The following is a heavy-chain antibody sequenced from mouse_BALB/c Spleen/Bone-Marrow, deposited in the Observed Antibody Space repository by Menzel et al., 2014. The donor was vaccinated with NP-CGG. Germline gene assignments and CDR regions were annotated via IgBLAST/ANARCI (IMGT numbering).Heavy chain of an antibody. CDR2: ISSGGRYT. J-gene: IGHJ2*01. CDR1: GFTFSSST. Sequence: DVKLVESGGGLVKPGGSLKLSCTASGFTFSSSTMSWVRQTPEKRLEWAASISSGGRYTFYPDSVKGRFTISRDNAKNTLYLQMSSLKSEDTAMYYCARGEGYLDYWGQGTTLTVSS. V-gene: IGHV5-6-4*01. CDR3: ARGEGYLDY.